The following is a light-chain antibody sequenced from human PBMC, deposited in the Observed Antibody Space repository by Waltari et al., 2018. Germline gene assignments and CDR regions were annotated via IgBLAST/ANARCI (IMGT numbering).Light chain of an antibody. Sequence: QSALTQPASVSGSPGQSIPISCTGSSGAIGTYTLFSWYQQHPGNAPRLLIHDATKRPSGISSRFSGSKSGNTASLTISGLQAEDEADYFCGSYAGGTSWVFGGGTQVTVL. CDR1: SGAIGTYTL. J-gene: IGLJ3*02. CDR2: DAT. V-gene: IGLV2-23*01. CDR3: GSYAGGTSWV.